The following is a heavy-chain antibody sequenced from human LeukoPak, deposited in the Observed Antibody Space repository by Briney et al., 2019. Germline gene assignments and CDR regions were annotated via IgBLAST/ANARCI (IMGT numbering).Heavy chain of an antibody. V-gene: IGHV1-69*05. Sequence: GSSVKVSCKASGGTFSSYAISWVRQAPGQGLEWMGGIIPIFGTANYAQKFQGRVTITTDESTSTAYMELSSLRSDDTAVYYCARADSSSWYGYFDYWGQGTLVTVSS. CDR2: IIPIFGTA. CDR1: GGTFSSYA. D-gene: IGHD6-13*01. J-gene: IGHJ4*02. CDR3: ARADSSSWYGYFDY.